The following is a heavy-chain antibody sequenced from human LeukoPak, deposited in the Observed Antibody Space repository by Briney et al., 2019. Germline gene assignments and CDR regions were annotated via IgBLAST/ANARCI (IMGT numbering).Heavy chain of an antibody. D-gene: IGHD3-22*01. CDR2: IRNKANSYTT. CDR1: GFSFSDHY. J-gene: IGHJ5*02. CDR3: ARGDYYDSSGMP. V-gene: IGHV3-72*01. Sequence: GGSLRLSCAASGFSFSDHYMDWVRQAPGKGLEWVGRIRNKANSYTTEYAASVKGRFTISRDDSKNSRHLQMNGLKIEDTAVYYCARGDYYDSSGMPWGQGTLVTVSS.